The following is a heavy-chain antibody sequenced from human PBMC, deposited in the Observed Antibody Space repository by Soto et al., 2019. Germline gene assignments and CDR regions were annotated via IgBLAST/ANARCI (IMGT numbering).Heavy chain of an antibody. J-gene: IGHJ4*02. CDR3: ATSTGRCIQLWTRPSVLNY. CDR1: GYTFTSYG. V-gene: IGHV1-18*01. D-gene: IGHD5-18*01. CDR2: ISAYNGNT. Sequence: QVQLVQSGAEVKKPGASVKVSCKASGYTFTSYGISWVRQAPGQGLEWMGWISAYNGNTNYAQKLQGRVTITTDTSTSTAYMELRSLRSEDTAVYYCATSTGRCIQLWTRPSVLNYWGQGTLGTVSS.